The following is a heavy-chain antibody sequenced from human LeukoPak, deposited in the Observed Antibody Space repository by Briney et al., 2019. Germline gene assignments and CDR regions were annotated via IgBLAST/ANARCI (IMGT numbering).Heavy chain of an antibody. V-gene: IGHV4-59*01. Sequence: SETLSLTCTVSGGSISSYYWSWIRQPPGKGLEWIGYIYYSGSTNYNPSLKSRVTISVDTSKNLFSLKLSSVTAADTAVYYCAREYGGVDYWGQGTLVTVSS. J-gene: IGHJ4*02. CDR2: IYYSGST. CDR3: AREYGGVDY. CDR1: GGSISSYY. D-gene: IGHD4-23*01.